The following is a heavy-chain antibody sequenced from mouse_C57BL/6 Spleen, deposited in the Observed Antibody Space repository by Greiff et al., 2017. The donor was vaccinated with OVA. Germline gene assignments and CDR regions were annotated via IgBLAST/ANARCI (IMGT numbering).Heavy chain of an antibody. CDR3: ARHEVIYYDYDAWFAY. V-gene: IGHV1-62-2*01. J-gene: IGHJ3*01. D-gene: IGHD2-4*01. Sequence: QVQLQQSGAELVKPGASVKLSCKASGYTFTEYTIHWVKQRSGQGLEWIGWFYPGRGSIKYNEKFKDKATLTADKSSSTVYMELSRLTSEDSAVYCFARHEVIYYDYDAWFAYWGQGTLVTVSA. CDR2: FYPGRGSI. CDR1: GYTFTEYT.